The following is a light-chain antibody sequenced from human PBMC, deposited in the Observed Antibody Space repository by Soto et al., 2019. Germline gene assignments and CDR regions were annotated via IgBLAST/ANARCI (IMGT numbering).Light chain of an antibody. CDR1: NIGRQT. CDR2: DDS. Sequence: SYELTQPPSESLAPGQTATITCGGDNIGRQTVHWYQQMPGQAPIMVVYDDSDRPSGIPDRFSGSNSGNTATLTISRVEAGDEATYYCQVCDTTSDRPVFGGGTKLTVL. CDR3: QVCDTTSDRPV. V-gene: IGLV3-21*02. J-gene: IGLJ2*01.